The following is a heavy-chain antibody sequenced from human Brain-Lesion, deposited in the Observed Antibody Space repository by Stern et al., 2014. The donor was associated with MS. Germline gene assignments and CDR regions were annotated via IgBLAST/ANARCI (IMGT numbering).Heavy chain of an antibody. V-gene: IGHV4-39*01. CDR2: IYYSGFT. J-gene: IGHJ4*02. D-gene: IGHD1-26*01. Sequence: VQLVESGPGLVKPSETLSLTCTVSGGSISSSTYYWAWIRQPPGKGLEWIGNIYYSGFTYYNPSLKSRVTISVDRSKNQFSLKLSSVTAADTAIYYCARHDSVPRPSQLYSARDRGPGYFDYWGQGTLVTVSS. CDR1: GGSISSSTYY. CDR3: ARHDSVPRPSQLYSARDRGPGYFDY.